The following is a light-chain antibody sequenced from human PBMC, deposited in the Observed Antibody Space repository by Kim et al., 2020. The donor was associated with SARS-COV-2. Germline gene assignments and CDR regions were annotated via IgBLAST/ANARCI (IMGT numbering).Light chain of an antibody. CDR3: QAWDSSTYV. Sequence: VPPETYAPITCSGEKLGYRFVSRYQQRPGHSPILVIYQDDRRPSGIPEQFSGSNSGNTATLAISGTQVMDDADYYCQAWDSSTYVFGTGTKVTVL. CDR1: KLGYRF. V-gene: IGLV3-1*01. CDR2: QDD. J-gene: IGLJ1*01.